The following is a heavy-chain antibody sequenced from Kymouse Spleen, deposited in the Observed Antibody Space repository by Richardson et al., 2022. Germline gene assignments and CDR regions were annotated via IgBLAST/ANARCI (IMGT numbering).Heavy chain of an antibody. Sequence: EVQLVESGGGLVKPGGSLRLSCAASGFTFSNAWMSWVRQAPGKGLEWVGRIKSKTDGGTTDYAAPVKGRFTISRDDSKNTLYLQMNSLKTEDTAVYYCTTVITGTTGYYYYGMDVWGQGTTVTVSS. D-gene: IGHD1-7*01. CDR1: GFTFSNAW. CDR3: TTVITGTTGYYYYGMDV. CDR2: IKSKTDGGTT. J-gene: IGHJ6*02. V-gene: IGHV3-15*01.